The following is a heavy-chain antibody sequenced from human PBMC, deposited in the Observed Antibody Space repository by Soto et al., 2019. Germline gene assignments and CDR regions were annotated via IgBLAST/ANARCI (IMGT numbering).Heavy chain of an antibody. Sequence: ASVKVSCKASGGTFSSYTISWVRQAPGQGLEWMGGIIPIFNTANYAQKFQGRVTITADESTSTAYMELSSLRSEDTAVYYCARDRGPSSGYYPYWFDPWGQGTLVTVS. J-gene: IGHJ5*02. CDR1: GGTFSSYT. V-gene: IGHV1-69*13. CDR2: IIPIFNTA. D-gene: IGHD3-22*01. CDR3: ARDRGPSSGYYPYWFDP.